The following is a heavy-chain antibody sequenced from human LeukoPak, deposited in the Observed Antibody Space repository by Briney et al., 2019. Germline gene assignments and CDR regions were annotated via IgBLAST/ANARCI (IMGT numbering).Heavy chain of an antibody. Sequence: SETLSLTCTVSGGSISSYYWSWIRQPPGKGLEWIGYIYYSGSTNYNPSLKSRVTISVDTSKNQFSLKLSSVTAADTAVYYCARVVVVVPADLYYFDYWGQGTLVTVSS. CDR1: GGSISSYY. CDR2: IYYSGST. V-gene: IGHV4-59*01. D-gene: IGHD2-2*01. J-gene: IGHJ4*02. CDR3: ARVVVVVPADLYYFDY.